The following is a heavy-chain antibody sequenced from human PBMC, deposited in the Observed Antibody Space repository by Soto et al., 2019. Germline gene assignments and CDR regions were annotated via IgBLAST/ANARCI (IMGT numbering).Heavy chain of an antibody. CDR3: ARKLASVVPGTDY. D-gene: IGHD2-2*01. V-gene: IGHV3-30-3*01. J-gene: IGHJ4*02. CDR1: GFTFSIYA. Sequence: SPRLSCAASGFTFSIYAIHLVRQAPGKGLEWVAVISYDGSNKYYADSVKGRFTISRDNSKNTLYLQMNSLRAEDTAVYYCARKLASVVPGTDYWGQGTLVTVSS. CDR2: ISYDGSNK.